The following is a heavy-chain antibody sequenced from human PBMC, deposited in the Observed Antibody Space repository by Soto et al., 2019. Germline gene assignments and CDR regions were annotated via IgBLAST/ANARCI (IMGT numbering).Heavy chain of an antibody. CDR3: ARLRIAAAGTVYFQH. D-gene: IGHD6-13*01. Sequence: SETLSLTCTVSGGSISSYYWSWIRQPPGKGLEWIGYIYYSGSTNYNPSIKSRVTISVDTSKNQFSWKLSSVTAADTAVYYCARLRIAAAGTVYFQHWGQGTLVTVSS. J-gene: IGHJ1*01. CDR2: IYYSGST. CDR1: GGSISSYY. V-gene: IGHV4-59*08.